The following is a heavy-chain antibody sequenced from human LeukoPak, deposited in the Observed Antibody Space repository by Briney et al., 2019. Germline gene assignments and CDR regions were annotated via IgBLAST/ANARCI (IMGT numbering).Heavy chain of an antibody. D-gene: IGHD3-3*01. V-gene: IGHV1-8*01. CDR3: ARVGRYYDFWSGYFSTYYYYGMDV. Sequence: ASVTVSCKASGYTFTSYDINWVRQATGQGLEWMGWMNPNSGNTGYAQKFQGRVTMTRNTSISTAYMELSSLRSEDTAVYYCARVGRYYDFWSGYFSTYYYYGMDVWGQGTTVTVSS. J-gene: IGHJ6*02. CDR2: MNPNSGNT. CDR1: GYTFTSYD.